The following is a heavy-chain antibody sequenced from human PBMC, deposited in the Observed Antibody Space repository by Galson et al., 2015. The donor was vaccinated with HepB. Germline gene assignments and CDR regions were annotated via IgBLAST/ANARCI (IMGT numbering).Heavy chain of an antibody. CDR3: ARVTYYYGSGSYPYYYYGMDV. CDR2: ISTNPDIT. D-gene: IGHD3-10*01. J-gene: IGHJ6*02. Sequence: SLRLSCAASGFTFSSSSMNWLRQAPGKGLEWVSFISTNPDITYYADSVKGRFIISRDNAKNSLYLQMNSLRDEDTAVYYCARVTYYYGSGSYPYYYYGMDVWGQGTTVTVSS. V-gene: IGHV3-48*02. CDR1: GFTFSSSS.